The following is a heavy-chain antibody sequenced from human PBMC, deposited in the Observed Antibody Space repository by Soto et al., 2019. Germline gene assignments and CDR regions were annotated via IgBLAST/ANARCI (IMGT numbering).Heavy chain of an antibody. CDR2: IYFAGTT. Sequence: PSETLSLTCTVSGDSISGSYWGWFRRPPGKGLEWIGYIYFAGTTSYNPSLKSRVSISLETSQKEFSLRLTSVTAADTAVYYCAKLGGYYQAFDSWGLGTLVTVSS. J-gene: IGHJ4*02. CDR1: GDSISGSY. V-gene: IGHV4-59*08. CDR3: AKLGGYYQAFDS. D-gene: IGHD3-22*01.